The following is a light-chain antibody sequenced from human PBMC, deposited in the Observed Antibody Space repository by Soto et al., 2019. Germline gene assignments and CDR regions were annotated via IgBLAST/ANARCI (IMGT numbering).Light chain of an antibody. CDR2: GAS. CDR3: QHYDRSPPMFT. V-gene: IGKV3-20*01. Sequence: ETLLTQSPGTLYLSPGERATLSCRASQRVNSDDLSWYQRKRGQAPRLLMYGASNRATGITDRFSGSGSGTDFTIIISRVEPEDFAVYYCQHYDRSPPMFTFGQGTKLEFK. J-gene: IGKJ2*01. CDR1: QRVNSDD.